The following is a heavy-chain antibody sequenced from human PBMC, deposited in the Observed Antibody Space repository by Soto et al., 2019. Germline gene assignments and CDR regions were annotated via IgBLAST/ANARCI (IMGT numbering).Heavy chain of an antibody. CDR2: IYYSGST. V-gene: IGHV4-61*01. D-gene: IGHD2-15*01. Sequence: SETLSLTCTVCGGSLNSRCYYWSWIRQPPGKGLERIGYIYYSGSTNYDPSLKSRVTISVDTSKNQFSLKLSSVTAADTAVYYCAIASLYCSGGSCYYGYYGMDVWGQGTTVTVSS. CDR3: AIASLYCSGGSCYYGYYGMDV. CDR1: GGSLNSRCYY. J-gene: IGHJ6*02.